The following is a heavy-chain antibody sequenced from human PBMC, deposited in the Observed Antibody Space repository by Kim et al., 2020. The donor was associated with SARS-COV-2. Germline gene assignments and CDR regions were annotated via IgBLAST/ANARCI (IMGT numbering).Heavy chain of an antibody. CDR3: ARGGGIAAAESPGWFDP. D-gene: IGHD6-13*01. J-gene: IGHJ5*02. CDR1: GYTFTSYA. Sequence: ASVKVSCKASGYTFTSYAMHWVRQAPGQRLEWMGWINAGNGNTKYSQKFQGRVTITRDTSASTAYMELSSLRSEDTAVYYCARGGGIAAAESPGWFDPWGQGTLVTVSS. CDR2: INAGNGNT. V-gene: IGHV1-3*01.